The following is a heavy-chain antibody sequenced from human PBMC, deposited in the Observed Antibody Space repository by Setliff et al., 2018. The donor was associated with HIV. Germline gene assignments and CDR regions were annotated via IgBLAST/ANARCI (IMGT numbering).Heavy chain of an antibody. CDR1: GGSFSGYY. V-gene: IGHV4-34*01. Sequence: SETLSLTCAVYGGSFSGYYWSWIRQPPGKGLEWIGEINPSGSTNYNPSLKSRITISADTSRNQFSLKLSSVTAADTAMYYCARGRGRTFYYDSSGSRAFDIWGQGTMVTVSS. CDR2: INPSGST. J-gene: IGHJ3*02. CDR3: ARGRGRTFYYDSSGSRAFDI. D-gene: IGHD3-22*01.